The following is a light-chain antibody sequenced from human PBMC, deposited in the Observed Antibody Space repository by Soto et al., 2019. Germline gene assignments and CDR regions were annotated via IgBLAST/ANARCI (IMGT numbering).Light chain of an antibody. CDR1: QSIGYW. V-gene: IGKV1-5*01. J-gene: IGKJ4*02. CDR3: QQYNSFSKT. CDR2: AAF. Sequence: DIQMTQSPSRLSASVGDRVTITCRASQSIGYWLAWYQQKPGKAPNLLIYAAFTLETGVPSRFSGSGYGTEFTLTIASLQPDDSASYYCQQYNSFSKTFGRGTKVEIK.